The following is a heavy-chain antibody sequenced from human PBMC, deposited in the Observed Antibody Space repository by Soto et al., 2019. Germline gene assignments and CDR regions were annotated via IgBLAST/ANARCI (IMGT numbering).Heavy chain of an antibody. J-gene: IGHJ4*02. CDR1: GYTLTSYA. CDR2: INAGNGNT. CDR3: ARTSGYYVYDY. D-gene: IGHD3-22*01. Sequence: QVQLVQSGAEVKKPGASVKVSCKASGYTLTSYAMHWVRQAPGQRLEWMGWINAGNGNTKYSQKFQGRVTITRDTSASTAYMELSSLRSEDTAVYYCARTSGYYVYDYWGQGTLVTVSS. V-gene: IGHV1-3*01.